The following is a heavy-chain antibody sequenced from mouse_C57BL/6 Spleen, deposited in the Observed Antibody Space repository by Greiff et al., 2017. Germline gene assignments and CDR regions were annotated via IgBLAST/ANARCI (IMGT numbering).Heavy chain of an antibody. Sequence: DVHLVESGGGLVQPKGSLKLSCAASGFTFNTYAMHWVRQAPGKGLEWVARIRSKSSNYATYYADSVKDRFTISRDDSQSMLYLQMNNLKTEDTAMYYCVRANYGSSSYAMDYWGQGTSVTVSS. CDR1: GFTFNTYA. CDR2: IRSKSSNYAT. J-gene: IGHJ4*01. D-gene: IGHD1-1*01. V-gene: IGHV10-3*01. CDR3: VRANYGSSSYAMDY.